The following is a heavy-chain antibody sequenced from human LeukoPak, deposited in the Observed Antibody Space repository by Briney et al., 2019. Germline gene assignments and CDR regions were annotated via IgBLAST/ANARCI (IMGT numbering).Heavy chain of an antibody. Sequence: PSETLSLTCTVSGGSISSGGNYWSWIRQHPGKGLEWIGYMYYSGNTYYNPSLKSRVTISVDTSKNQFSLKLSSVTAADMAVYYCARGGQWLAPGPDFWGQGTLVTVSS. D-gene: IGHD6-19*01. J-gene: IGHJ4*02. CDR1: GGSISSGGNY. V-gene: IGHV4-31*03. CDR2: MYYSGNT. CDR3: ARGGQWLAPGPDF.